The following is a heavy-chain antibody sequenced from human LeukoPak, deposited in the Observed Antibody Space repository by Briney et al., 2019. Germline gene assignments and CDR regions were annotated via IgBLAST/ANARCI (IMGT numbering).Heavy chain of an antibody. CDR2: INHSGST. J-gene: IGHJ4*02. CDR1: GGSFSGYY. Sequence: SETLSLTCAVYGGSFSGYYWSGIGQPPGRGREWIGEINHSGSTNYNPSLKSRVTISVDTSKNQFSLKLSPVTAADTAVYYCARTAVAGPSPRDYWGQGTLVTVSS. CDR3: ARTAVAGPSPRDY. D-gene: IGHD6-19*01. V-gene: IGHV4-34*01.